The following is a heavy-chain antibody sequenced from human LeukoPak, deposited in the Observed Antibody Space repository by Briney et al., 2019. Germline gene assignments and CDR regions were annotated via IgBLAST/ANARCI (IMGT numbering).Heavy chain of an antibody. J-gene: IGHJ4*02. CDR3: VRLRRNSDRSGYYYYYNC. V-gene: IGHV3-21*01. Sequence: PGGSLSLSCAPPRFTFSDYRINRVRRAPGKGLEWVSSINPTSTSIYYADAVKGRFIISSDNAKSSLFLQMNSLRAEDTALYYGVRLRRNSDRSGYYYYYNCWGQGILVTVSS. CDR1: RFTFSDYR. D-gene: IGHD3-22*01. CDR2: INPTSTSI.